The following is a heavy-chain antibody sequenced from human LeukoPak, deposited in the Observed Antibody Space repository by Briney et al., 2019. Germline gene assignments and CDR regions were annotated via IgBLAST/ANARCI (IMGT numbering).Heavy chain of an antibody. Sequence: GGSLRLSCAASGFTFRNYGMNWVRQAPGKGLEWVTIIWYDGSNKYYADSVKGRFIISRDNSKNTLYLQMSSLRVDDTAVYYCAKAASSSWPSYYYGMDVWGQGTTVTVSS. D-gene: IGHD6-13*01. CDR2: IWYDGSNK. V-gene: IGHV3-33*06. J-gene: IGHJ6*02. CDR3: AKAASSSWPSYYYGMDV. CDR1: GFTFRNYG.